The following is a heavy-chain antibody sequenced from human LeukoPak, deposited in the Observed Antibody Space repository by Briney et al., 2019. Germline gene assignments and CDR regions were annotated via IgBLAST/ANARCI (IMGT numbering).Heavy chain of an antibody. CDR2: MNPNSGNT. CDR3: AAYYYDSSGYSVDAFDI. CDR1: GYTFTDYY. V-gene: IGHV1-8*02. J-gene: IGHJ3*02. Sequence: GASVKVSCKASGYTFTDYYMHWVRQATGQGLEWMGWMNPNSGNTGYAQKFQGRVTMTRNTSISTAYVELSSLRSEDTAVYYCAAYYYDSSGYSVDAFDIWGQGTMVTVSS. D-gene: IGHD3-22*01.